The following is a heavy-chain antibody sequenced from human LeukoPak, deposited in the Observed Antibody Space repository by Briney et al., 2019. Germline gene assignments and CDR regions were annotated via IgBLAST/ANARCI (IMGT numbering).Heavy chain of an antibody. Sequence: GASVKVSCKASGYTFIRYAINWVRQAPGQGLVWMGWINTNTGNPTYAQGFTGRFVFSLDTSVSTAYLQISGLKAEDTAVYYCARVERQTSYDILTGYYLFPSVDYWGQGTLVTVSS. CDR2: INTNTGNP. V-gene: IGHV7-4-1*02. J-gene: IGHJ4*02. D-gene: IGHD3-9*01. CDR3: ARVERQTSYDILTGYYLFPSVDY. CDR1: GYTFIRYA.